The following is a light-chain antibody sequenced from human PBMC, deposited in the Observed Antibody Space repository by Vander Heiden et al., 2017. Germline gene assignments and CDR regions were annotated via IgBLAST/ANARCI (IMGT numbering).Light chain of an antibody. CDR3: QQYGSAPPYT. Sequence: EIVLTQSPGTLSLSPGERATLSCRASQSVSSSYLAWYQQKPGQAPRLLTYGASSRATGIPDRFSGSGSGTEFTLTISRLEPEDFAVYYCQQYGSAPPYTFGQGTKLEIK. CDR1: QSVSSSY. V-gene: IGKV3-20*01. J-gene: IGKJ2*01. CDR2: GAS.